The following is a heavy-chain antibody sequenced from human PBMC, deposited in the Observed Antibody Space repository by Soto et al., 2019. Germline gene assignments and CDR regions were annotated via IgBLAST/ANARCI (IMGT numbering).Heavy chain of an antibody. J-gene: IGHJ4*02. Sequence: SETLSLTCTVSGGSISGYYWSWLRQPPGKGLEWIGYIYNSGSTNYNPSLKSRVTISVDTSKKQFSLKLSSVTAADMAVYYCARYDILTGYLAYWGQGTLITVSS. CDR1: GGSISGYY. D-gene: IGHD3-9*01. CDR3: ARYDILTGYLAY. CDR2: IYNSGST. V-gene: IGHV4-59*01.